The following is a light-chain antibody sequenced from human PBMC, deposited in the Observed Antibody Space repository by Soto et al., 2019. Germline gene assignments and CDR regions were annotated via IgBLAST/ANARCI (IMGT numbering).Light chain of an antibody. CDR1: QSVRDSY. J-gene: IGKJ1*01. CDR3: QQYGSSPGT. Sequence: EIVLTQSPGTLSLSPGERATLSCRASQSVRDSYLAWYQQKPGQAPSLLIYDTSTRATGIPDRFIGSGSGTAFALTISRVEPEDFAMYFCQQYGSSPGTFGQGTKVEIK. CDR2: DTS. V-gene: IGKV3-20*01.